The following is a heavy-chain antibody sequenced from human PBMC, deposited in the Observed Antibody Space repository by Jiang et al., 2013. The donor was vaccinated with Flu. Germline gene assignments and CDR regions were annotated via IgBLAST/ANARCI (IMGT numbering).Heavy chain of an antibody. CDR3: ARAATAGAYFYYGMDV. Sequence: TLTLTCTFSGFSLTTTGMCVSWVRQPPGKALEWLALIDWDDDKYYNTSLKTRLTISRDTAKNQVVLTLTNMEPGDTATYYCARAATAGAYFYYGMDVWGQGTAVTVS. V-gene: IGHV2-70*20. D-gene: IGHD6-13*01. CDR1: GFSLTTTGMC. CDR2: IDWDDDK. J-gene: IGHJ6*02.